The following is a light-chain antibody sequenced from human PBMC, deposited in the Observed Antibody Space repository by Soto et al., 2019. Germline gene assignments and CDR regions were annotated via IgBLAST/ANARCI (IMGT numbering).Light chain of an antibody. CDR3: SSYTVTTTLVV. Sequence: QSALTQPASVSGSPGQSVTISCTGTSSDIGAFNYVSWYQHHPGKAPKLMIYGVANRPSGVSNRFSGSKSGNMASLTISGLQAEDEASSYCSSYTVTTTLVVFGGGTKLTVL. CDR1: SSDIGAFNY. J-gene: IGLJ2*01. V-gene: IGLV2-14*01. CDR2: GVA.